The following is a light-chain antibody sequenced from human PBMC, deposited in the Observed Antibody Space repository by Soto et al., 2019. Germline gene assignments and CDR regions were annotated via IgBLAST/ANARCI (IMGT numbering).Light chain of an antibody. CDR3: SSYAGFNNYVV. CDR1: SSDVGGYNY. J-gene: IGLJ2*01. CDR2: GVT. Sequence: QSVLTQPPSASGSPGQSVTISCTGTSSDVGGYNYVSWYQQYPGKAPKLMIYGVTKRPSGVPDRFSGSKSGNTASLTVSGLQAEDEADYYCSSYAGFNNYVVFGGGTQLTVL. V-gene: IGLV2-8*01.